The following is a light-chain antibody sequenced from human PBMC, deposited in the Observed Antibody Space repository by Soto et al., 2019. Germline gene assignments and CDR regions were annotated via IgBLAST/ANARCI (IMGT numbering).Light chain of an antibody. CDR3: HQYGNSPRT. CDR1: QSVSGNY. Sequence: EIVLTQSPATLSLSPGERATLSCRASQSVSGNYVDWYQQKPDQAHRLLIYGASNTATGIPDRFSGSGSGTDFTLTISRLEPEDCAVYYWHQYGNSPRTFGQGTKLEIK. J-gene: IGKJ2*02. CDR2: GAS. V-gene: IGKV3-20*01.